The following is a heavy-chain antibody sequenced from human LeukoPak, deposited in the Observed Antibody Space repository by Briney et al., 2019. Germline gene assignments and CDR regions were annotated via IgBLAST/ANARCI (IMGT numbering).Heavy chain of an antibody. J-gene: IGHJ6*03. Sequence: PSETLSLTCTVSGGPISSYYWSWIRRPAGKGLEWIGRIYTSGSTNYNPSLKSRVTMSVDTSKNQFSLKLSSVTAADTAVYYCARWNYYDSSGYYEPNYYYMDVWGKGTTVTISS. CDR1: GGPISSYY. D-gene: IGHD3-22*01. CDR2: IYTSGST. V-gene: IGHV4-4*07. CDR3: ARWNYYDSSGYYEPNYYYMDV.